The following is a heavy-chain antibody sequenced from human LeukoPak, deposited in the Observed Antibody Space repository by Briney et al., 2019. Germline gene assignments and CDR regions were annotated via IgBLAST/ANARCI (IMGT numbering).Heavy chain of an antibody. CDR1: GFTFSSYE. D-gene: IGHD3-9*01. J-gene: IGHJ3*02. CDR2: ISSSGSAI. CDR3: ARELQTTGPDAFDI. V-gene: IGHV3-48*03. Sequence: PGGSLRLSCAASGFTFSSYEMIWVRQAPGKGLEWVSYISSSGSAIYYADSLKGRFTISRDNAKNSLYLQMNSLRAEDTAVYYCARELQTTGPDAFDIWGQGTMVTVSS.